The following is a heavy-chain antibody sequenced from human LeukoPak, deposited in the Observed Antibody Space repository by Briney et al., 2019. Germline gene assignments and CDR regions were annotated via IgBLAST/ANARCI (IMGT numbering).Heavy chain of an antibody. CDR3: ARGGDYYDSSGYFDY. CDR1: GGTFSIYA. Sequence: GASVKVSCKASGGTFSIYAISWVRQAPGQGPEWMGGIIPIFGTANYAQKFQGRVTITADESTSTANMELSSLRSEDTAVYYCARGGDYYDSSGYFDYWGQGTLVTVSS. V-gene: IGHV1-69*13. J-gene: IGHJ4*02. D-gene: IGHD3-22*01. CDR2: IIPIFGTA.